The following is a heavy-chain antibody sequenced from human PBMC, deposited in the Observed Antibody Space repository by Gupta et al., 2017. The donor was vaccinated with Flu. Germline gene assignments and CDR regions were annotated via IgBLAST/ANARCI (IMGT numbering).Heavy chain of an antibody. CDR1: Y. Sequence: YRHWWRQAPGKGPEWMGWVNPNSGDTDYEQKCQGRVTMTRDTSISTADMELSGLRYEDTAVYYCSRRCWGVAGGAREAFDIWGQGTMVPVS. V-gene: IGHV1-2*02. CDR3: SRRCWGVAGGAREAFDI. J-gene: IGHJ3*02. CDR2: VNPNSGDT. D-gene: IGHD3-10*01.